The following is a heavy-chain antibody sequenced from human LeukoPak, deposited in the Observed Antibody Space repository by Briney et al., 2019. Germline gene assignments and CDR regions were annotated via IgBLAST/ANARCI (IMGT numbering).Heavy chain of an antibody. CDR2: INHSGST. CDR1: GGSFSGYY. Sequence: SETLSLTCAVYGGSFSGYYWSWIRQPPGKGLEWIGEINHSGSTNYNPSLKSRVTISVDTSKNQFSLQLNSVTPEDTAVYYCARVPAVRLPGWGLDAYYMDVWGKGTTVTVSS. J-gene: IGHJ6*03. V-gene: IGHV4-34*01. CDR3: ARVPAVRLPGWGLDAYYMDV. D-gene: IGHD4-11*01.